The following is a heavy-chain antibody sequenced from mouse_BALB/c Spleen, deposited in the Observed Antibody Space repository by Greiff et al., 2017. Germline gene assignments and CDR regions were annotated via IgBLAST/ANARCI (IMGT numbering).Heavy chain of an antibody. D-gene: IGHD2-1*01. CDR1: GYTFTDYW. Sequence: QVQLQQSGAELVMPGASVKMSCKASGYTFTDYWMHWVKQRPGQGLEWIGAIDTSDSYTSYNQKFKGKATLTVDESSSTAYMQLSSLTSEDSAVYYCARGGFGNYAFDYWGQGTTLTVSS. J-gene: IGHJ2*01. CDR2: IDTSDSYT. CDR3: ARGGFGNYAFDY. V-gene: IGHV1-69*01.